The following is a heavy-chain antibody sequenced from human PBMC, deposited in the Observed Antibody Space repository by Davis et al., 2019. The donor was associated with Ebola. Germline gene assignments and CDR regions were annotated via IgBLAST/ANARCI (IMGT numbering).Heavy chain of an antibody. D-gene: IGHD2-2*01. CDR1: GYSFTSYW. V-gene: IGHV5-51*01. J-gene: IGHJ6*02. Sequence: GGSLSLPCKGSGYSFTSYWIGWVRQMPGKGLELMGIIYPGDSDTRQSPSFQGQVTISADKSIRTAYLQWSSLKASDTAMYYCARLRSSAEEDGMDVWGQGTTVIVSS. CDR3: ARLRSSAEEDGMDV. CDR2: IYPGDSDT.